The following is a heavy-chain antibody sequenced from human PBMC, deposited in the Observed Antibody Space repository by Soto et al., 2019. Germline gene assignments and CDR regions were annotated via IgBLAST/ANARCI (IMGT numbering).Heavy chain of an antibody. V-gene: IGHV4-59*01. CDR1: GGSISSYY. CDR3: ARVKQGYFDY. D-gene: IGHD6-13*01. Sequence: PSETLSLTCTVSGGSISSYYWSWIRQPPGKGLEWMGYIYYSGSTNYNPSLKSRVTISVDTSKNQFSLKLSSVTAADTAVYYCARVKQGYFDYWGQGTLVTVSS. CDR2: IYYSGST. J-gene: IGHJ4*02.